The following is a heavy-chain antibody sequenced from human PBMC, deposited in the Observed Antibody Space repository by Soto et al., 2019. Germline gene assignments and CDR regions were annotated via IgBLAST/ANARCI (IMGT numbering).Heavy chain of an antibody. CDR1: GFTFSNYG. D-gene: IGHD2-21*02. J-gene: IGHJ6*02. CDR3: TREPGGDRGDV. V-gene: IGHV3-33*01. Sequence: QVQLVESGGGVVQPGRSLRLSCAASGFTFSNYGMHWVRQAPGKGLEWVAVIWYDGSNKYYADYVKGRFTISRDNSKNTLYLQMNSLRAEDTGVYYCTREPGGDRGDVCGQGTTVTVSS. CDR2: IWYDGSNK.